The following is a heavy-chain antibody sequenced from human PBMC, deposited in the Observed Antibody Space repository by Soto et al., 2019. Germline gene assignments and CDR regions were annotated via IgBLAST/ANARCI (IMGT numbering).Heavy chain of an antibody. CDR2: IDGSGTAT. J-gene: IGHJ4*02. Sequence: PGGSLRLSCAASGFTFSNFRMNWIRQAPGKGLEWVSHIDGSGTATSYVDSVKGRFTISRDNAKNSLYLEMTSLRDEDTAVYYCARQLYTVVTPQDYWGRGTLVTVSS. CDR1: GFTFSNFR. D-gene: IGHD2-21*02. V-gene: IGHV3-48*02. CDR3: ARQLYTVVTPQDY.